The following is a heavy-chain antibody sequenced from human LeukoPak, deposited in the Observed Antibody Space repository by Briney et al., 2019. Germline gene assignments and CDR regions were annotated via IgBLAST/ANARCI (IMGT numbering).Heavy chain of an antibody. V-gene: IGHV3-23*01. CDR2: ITGSGGRT. D-gene: IGHD5-12*01. CDR1: GFTFSSYA. CDR3: AKEVAAGRKGIDY. J-gene: IGHJ4*02. Sequence: GGSLRLSCAASGFTFSSYAMSWVRQAPGKGLEWVSGITGSGGRTYYADSVKGRFTISRDSSSSTLFLQMKSLRAEDTATYYCAKEVAAGRKGIDYWGQGILVTVSS.